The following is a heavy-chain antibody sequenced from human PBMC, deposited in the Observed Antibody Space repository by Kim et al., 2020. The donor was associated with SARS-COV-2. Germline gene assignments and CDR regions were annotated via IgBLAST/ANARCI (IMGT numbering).Heavy chain of an antibody. V-gene: IGHV3-20*04. CDR2: ISWDGGST. CDR3: VTSEVTPHRDAFDI. CDR1: GLIFDDYG. J-gene: IGHJ3*02. D-gene: IGHD2-21*02. Sequence: GGSLRLSCAASGLIFDDYGMSWVRQAPGKGLEWVSGISWDGGSTGYAASVKGRFTISRDNAKNSLYLQMNSLGAEDTALYYCVTSEVTPHRDAFDIWGQG.